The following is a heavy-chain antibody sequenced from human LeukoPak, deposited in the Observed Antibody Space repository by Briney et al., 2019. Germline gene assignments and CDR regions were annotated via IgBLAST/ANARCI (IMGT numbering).Heavy chain of an antibody. Sequence: GGSLRLSRAASGFTFSSYAMSWIRQAPGKGLEWVSAISGSGGSTYYADSVKGRFTISRDNSKNTLYLQMNSLRAEDTAVYYCAKEAVLMVYATGFDYWGQGTLVTVSS. J-gene: IGHJ4*02. D-gene: IGHD2-8*01. V-gene: IGHV3-23*01. CDR2: ISGSGGST. CDR1: GFTFSSYA. CDR3: AKEAVLMVYATGFDY.